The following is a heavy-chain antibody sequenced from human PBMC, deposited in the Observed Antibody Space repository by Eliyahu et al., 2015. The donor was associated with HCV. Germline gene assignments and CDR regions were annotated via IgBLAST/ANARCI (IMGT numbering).Heavy chain of an antibody. CDR2: INHSGST. D-gene: IGHD6-19*01. V-gene: IGHV4-34*01. CDR1: GGSFSGYY. J-gene: IGHJ5*02. CDR3: ARGGVAVAGAWYNWFDP. Sequence: QVQLQQWGAGLLKPSETLSLTCAVYGGSFSGYYWTWIRQPPGKGLEWIGEINHSGSTNYNPSLKSRVTISVDTSKNQFSLKLSSVTAADTAVYYCARGGVAVAGAWYNWFDPWGQGTLVTVSS.